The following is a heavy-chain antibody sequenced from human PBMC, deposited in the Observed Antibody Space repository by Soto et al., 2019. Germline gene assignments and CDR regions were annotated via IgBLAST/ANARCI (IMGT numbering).Heavy chain of an antibody. J-gene: IGHJ4*02. CDR2: LTPISGAA. Sequence: QVQLVQSGAEVTKPGSSVKVSCKASGGSFNGYAVSWVRQAPGRGLEWMGGLTPISGAATYAKNFQGRVSITADGSTTTAYLDLTSLTSEDTAIYFCARHRLFYDSGSHSYVPYYFENWGQGTLVSVSS. CDR1: GGSFNGYA. V-gene: IGHV1-69*01. CDR3: ARHRLFYDSGSHSYVPYYFEN. D-gene: IGHD1-26*01.